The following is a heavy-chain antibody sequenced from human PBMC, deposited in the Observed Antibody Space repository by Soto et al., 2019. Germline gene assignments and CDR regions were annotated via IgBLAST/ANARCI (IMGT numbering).Heavy chain of an antibody. V-gene: IGHV1-69*06. CDR3: ALPTDHYDSSGSYNWFDP. CDR1: GGTFSSYA. Sequence: SVKVSCKASGGTFSSYAISWVRQAPGQGLEWMGGIIPIFGTANYAQKFQGRVTITADKSTSTAYTELSSLRSEDTAVYYCALPTDHYDSSGSYNWFDPWGQGTLVTVSS. J-gene: IGHJ5*02. CDR2: IIPIFGTA. D-gene: IGHD3-22*01.